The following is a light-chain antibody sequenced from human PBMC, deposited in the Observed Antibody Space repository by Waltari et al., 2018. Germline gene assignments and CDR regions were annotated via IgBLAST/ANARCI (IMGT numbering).Light chain of an antibody. Sequence: DIQMTQSPSSVSASVGDRVTITCRASNAIGDWLAWYQQQPGKAPKLLIYEASGLDGGVPSRVGGSGSGTDFAGPISSLQPEDFATYVCQQAKSFPITFGQGTRLDIK. J-gene: IGKJ5*01. V-gene: IGKV1-12*01. CDR1: NAIGDW. CDR3: QQAKSFPIT. CDR2: EAS.